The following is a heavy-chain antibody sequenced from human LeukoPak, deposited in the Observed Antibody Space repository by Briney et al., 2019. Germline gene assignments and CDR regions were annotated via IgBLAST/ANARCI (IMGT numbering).Heavy chain of an antibody. J-gene: IGHJ5*02. CDR1: GFTLSTYW. CDR3: ARGLPIWFDP. V-gene: IGHV3-7*05. D-gene: IGHD3-16*01. Sequence: GGSLRLSCAASGFTLSTYWMSWVRQVPGKGLEWVANIKRDGSEKYYVDSVKGRFTISRDNSKNTLFLQMNSLRAEDTAVYYCARGLPIWFDPWGQGTLVTVSS. CDR2: IKRDGSEK.